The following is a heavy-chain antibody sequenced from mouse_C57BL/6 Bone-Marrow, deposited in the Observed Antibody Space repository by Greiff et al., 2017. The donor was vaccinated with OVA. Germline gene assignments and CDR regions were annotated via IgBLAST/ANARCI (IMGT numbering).Heavy chain of an antibody. CDR3: TTKYYGSRAMDY. Sequence: EVQLQQSGAELVRPGASVKLSCTASGFNIKDYYMHWVKQRPEQGLEWIGRIDPEDGDTEYAPKFQGKATMTAETSSNTAYLQLSSLTSEDTAVYYCTTKYYGSRAMDYWGQGTSVTVSS. D-gene: IGHD1-1*01. CDR1: GFNIKDYY. J-gene: IGHJ4*01. V-gene: IGHV14-1*01. CDR2: IDPEDGDT.